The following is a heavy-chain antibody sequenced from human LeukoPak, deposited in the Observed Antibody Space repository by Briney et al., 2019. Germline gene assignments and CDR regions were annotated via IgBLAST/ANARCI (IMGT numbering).Heavy chain of an antibody. CDR2: ISSSSSYI. V-gene: IGHV3-21*01. CDR1: GFTFSSYS. CDR3: ARDGRDYYDSSGYSFDY. Sequence: GGSLRLSCAASGFTFSSYSMNWVRQARGKGLERVSSISSSSSYIYYADSVKGRFTISRDNAKNSLYLQMNSLRAEDTAVYYCARDGRDYYDSSGYSFDYWGQGTLVTVSS. J-gene: IGHJ4*02. D-gene: IGHD3-22*01.